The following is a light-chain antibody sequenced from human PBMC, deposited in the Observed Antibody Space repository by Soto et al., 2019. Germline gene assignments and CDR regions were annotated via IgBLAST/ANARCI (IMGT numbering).Light chain of an antibody. J-gene: IGLJ1*01. CDR1: SSNIGSIP. CDR2: SNN. Sequence: QSVLTQSPSASGTPGQMVTISCSGSSSNIGSIPVNWYQQFPGTAPKLLIYSNNQRPSGVPDRFSGSKSGTSASLAISGLQSEDEADYYCASWDDSLNGYVFGTGTKVTAL. CDR3: ASWDDSLNGYV. V-gene: IGLV1-44*01.